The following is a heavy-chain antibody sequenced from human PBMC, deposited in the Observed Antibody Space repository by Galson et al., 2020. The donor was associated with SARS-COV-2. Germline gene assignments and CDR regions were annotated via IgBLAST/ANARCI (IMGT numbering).Heavy chain of an antibody. CDR3: ARHGASSGWYEGIDC. CDR1: GYSFTNYW. J-gene: IGHJ4*02. V-gene: IGHV5-51*01. CDR2: IYTDDSHT. D-gene: IGHD6-19*01. Sequence: GASLKLSCKASGYSFTNYWIGGVRQMPGKGLEWLGIIYTDDSHTIYSPSFRGQVTTSGDKSFSTAYLHWSSLKSSDTAMYSCARHGASSGWYEGIDCWGQGTLGTVSS.